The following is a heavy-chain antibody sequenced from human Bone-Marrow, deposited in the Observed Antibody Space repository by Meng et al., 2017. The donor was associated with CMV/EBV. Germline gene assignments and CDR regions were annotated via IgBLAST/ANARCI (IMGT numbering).Heavy chain of an antibody. CDR3: ARGGWFDP. CDR1: GGSIVSSSNH. V-gene: IGHV4-39*07. Sequence: SDQVLGKPAQTLSHTCSVPGGSIVSSSNHWGLIRQPPGKGLEWIGGSHYSGSTEDNPSLKSRVTISVDTSKNQFSLKRSSVTAADTAVYYCARGGWFDPWGKETLVTVSS. J-gene: IGHJ5*02. CDR2: SHYSGST.